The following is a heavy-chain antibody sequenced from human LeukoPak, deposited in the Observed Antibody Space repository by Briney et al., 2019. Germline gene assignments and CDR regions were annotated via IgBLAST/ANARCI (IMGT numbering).Heavy chain of an antibody. CDR1: GYTFTSYY. CDR2: INPNSGGT. Sequence: ASVKVSCKASGYTFTSYYMHWVRQAPGQGLEWMGWINPNSGGTNYAQKFQGRVTMTRDTSISTAYMELSRLRSDDTAVYYCARGYCSSTSCYDDAFDIWGQGTMVTVSS. J-gene: IGHJ3*02. V-gene: IGHV1-2*02. CDR3: ARGYCSSTSCYDDAFDI. D-gene: IGHD2-2*01.